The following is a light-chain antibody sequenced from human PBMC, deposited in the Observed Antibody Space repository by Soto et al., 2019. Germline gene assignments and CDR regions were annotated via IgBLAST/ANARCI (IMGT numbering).Light chain of an antibody. V-gene: IGKV1-39*01. J-gene: IGKJ1*01. CDR1: QTISNY. Sequence: DIQMTQAPSSLSASVGDRVTITCRASQTISNYLNWYQQKPGKAPELLIYAASSLQSGVPSRFSGSGSGTDFTLNISSLQTEDFATYYCQQSYATPRTFGQGTKVEI. CDR2: AAS. CDR3: QQSYATPRT.